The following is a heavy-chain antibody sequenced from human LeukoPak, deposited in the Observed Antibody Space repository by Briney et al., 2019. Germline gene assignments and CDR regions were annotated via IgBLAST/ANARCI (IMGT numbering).Heavy chain of an antibody. Sequence: ASVKVSCKGSGYTFSGYYMQWVRQAPGQGLEWMGWINPATGVTTYARKFQGGVSMTRDTSISTAYMELTRLTSDDTAVYYCARDPSGDSSGYPFDYWGQGTLVTVSS. J-gene: IGHJ4*02. CDR2: INPATGVT. CDR3: ARDPSGDSSGYPFDY. CDR1: GYTFSGYY. D-gene: IGHD3-22*01. V-gene: IGHV1-2*02.